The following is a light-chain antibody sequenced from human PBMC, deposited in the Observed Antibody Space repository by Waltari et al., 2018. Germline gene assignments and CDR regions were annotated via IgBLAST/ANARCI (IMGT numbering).Light chain of an antibody. J-gene: IGKJ3*01. V-gene: IGKV4-1*01. CDR3: QQYYTTPFT. CDR2: WAS. CDR1: QSVLSSIYNKNC. Sequence: DIVMTQSPDSLAVSLGERATMKCKSSQSVLSSIYNKNCLVWYQQKPGQPPKPLIYWASTRESGVPDRFSGSGSETDFTLTISSLLAEDVAVYYCQQYYTTPFTFGPGTKVDIK.